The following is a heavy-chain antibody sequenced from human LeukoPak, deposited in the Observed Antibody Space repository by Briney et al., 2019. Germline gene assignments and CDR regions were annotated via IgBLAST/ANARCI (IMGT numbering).Heavy chain of an antibody. Sequence: ASVKVSCKASGYTFTSSGISWVRQAPGQGLEWMGWINTYNGNTNYAQKLQGRVTMTTDTPTSTAYMELRSLRSDDTAVYYCARDEQWLVPISRPFYGMDAWGQGTTVTVSS. CDR3: ARDEQWLVPISRPFYGMDA. V-gene: IGHV1-18*01. CDR1: GYTFTSSG. J-gene: IGHJ6*02. CDR2: INTYNGNT. D-gene: IGHD6-19*01.